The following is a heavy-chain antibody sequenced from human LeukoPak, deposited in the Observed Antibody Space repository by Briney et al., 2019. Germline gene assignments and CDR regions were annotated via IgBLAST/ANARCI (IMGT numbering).Heavy chain of an antibody. D-gene: IGHD3-10*01. CDR1: GGSISSGGYS. CDR2: IYHSGST. V-gene: IGHV4-30-2*01. J-gene: IGHJ6*02. Sequence: SETLSLTCAVSGGSISSGGYSWSWIRQPPGKGLEWIGYIYHSGSTYYNPSLKSRVTISVDRSKNQFSLKLSSVTAADTAVHYCARAPFGLWFGESHYGMDVWGQGTTVTVSS. CDR3: ARAPFGLWFGESHYGMDV.